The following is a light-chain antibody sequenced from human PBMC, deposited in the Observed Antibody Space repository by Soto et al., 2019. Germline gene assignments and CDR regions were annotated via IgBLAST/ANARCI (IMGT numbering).Light chain of an antibody. J-gene: IGKJ2*01. CDR2: DAS. CDR3: QQYDNLPMYT. CDR1: QDISHY. V-gene: IGKV1-33*01. Sequence: DIQMTQSPSSLSASVGDRVTITCQASQDISHYLNWYQQKPGKAPKLLIYDASNLETGVPSRCSGSGSGTDFTFTISSLQPADIATYYCQQYDNLPMYTFGQGTKLEIK.